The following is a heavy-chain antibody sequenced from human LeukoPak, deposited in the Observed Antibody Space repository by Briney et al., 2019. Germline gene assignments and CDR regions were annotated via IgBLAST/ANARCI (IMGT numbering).Heavy chain of an antibody. CDR2: ISAYNGNT. Sequence: ASVKVSYKASGYTYTSYGISWVRQSPGQGGEGLGWISAYNGNTNYAQKLQGRVTMTTDTSTSTAYMELRSLRSDDTAVYYCAFAYGSGSYPLYNWGQGTLVTVSS. V-gene: IGHV1-18*01. J-gene: IGHJ4*02. D-gene: IGHD3-10*01. CDR3: AFAYGSGSYPLYN. CDR1: GYTYTSYG.